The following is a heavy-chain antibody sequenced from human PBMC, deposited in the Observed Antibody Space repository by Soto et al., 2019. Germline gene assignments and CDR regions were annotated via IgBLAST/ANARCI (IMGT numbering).Heavy chain of an antibody. Sequence: QVQLVQSGAEVKKPGASVKISCKASGYTFTRYTMNWVRQAPGQRLEWMGWINPDNGNTKSSQKFQDRVIITRDTSAISAYMDRRSLRSDDTAVYYCARGIATGQLDPWGQGTLVTVSS. V-gene: IGHV1-3*01. CDR3: ARGIATGQLDP. J-gene: IGHJ5*02. D-gene: IGHD2-15*01. CDR1: GYTFTRYT. CDR2: INPDNGNT.